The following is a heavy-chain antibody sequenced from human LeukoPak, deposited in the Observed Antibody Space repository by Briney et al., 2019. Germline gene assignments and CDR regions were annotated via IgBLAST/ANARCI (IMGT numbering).Heavy chain of an antibody. D-gene: IGHD2-2*03. CDR1: GFTFTTYW. CDR2: IKQDGNEK. J-gene: IGHJ3*02. V-gene: IGHV3-7*01. CDR3: ASWIDSYNAYDI. Sequence: GGSLRLSCAASGFTFTTYWMSWVRQAPGKGLEWVANIKQDGNEKYYVDSVKGRFTISRDNAKNSLYLQMNSLRVEDTAVYYCASWIDSYNAYDIWGQGTMVTVSS.